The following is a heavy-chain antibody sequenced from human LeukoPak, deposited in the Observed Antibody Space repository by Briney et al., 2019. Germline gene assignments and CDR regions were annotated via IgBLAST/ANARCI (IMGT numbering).Heavy chain of an antibody. CDR2: INSEGSST. CDR1: GFTFSSYW. Sequence: PGGSLRLSCAASGFTFSSYWMHWVRQAPGKGLVWVSRINSEGSSTRYADSVKGRFTISRDNAKNTLYLQMNSLRAEDTAVYYCARAPWEWELLAAFDIWGQGTMVTVSS. V-gene: IGHV3-74*01. D-gene: IGHD1-26*01. J-gene: IGHJ3*02. CDR3: ARAPWEWELLAAFDI.